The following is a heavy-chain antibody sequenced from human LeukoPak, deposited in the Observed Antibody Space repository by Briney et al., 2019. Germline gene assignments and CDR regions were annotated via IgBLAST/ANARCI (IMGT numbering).Heavy chain of an antibody. V-gene: IGHV3-53*01. CDR2: IYSGGST. CDR1: GFIFSSYA. Sequence: GGSLILSCAASGFIFSSYAMSWVRQAPGKGLEWVSVIYSGGSTYYADSVKGRFTISRDNSKNTLFLQMNSLTAEDTAVYYCARDSSGMYCFDYWGQGTLVTVSS. CDR3: ARDSSGMYCFDY. D-gene: IGHD6-19*01. J-gene: IGHJ4*02.